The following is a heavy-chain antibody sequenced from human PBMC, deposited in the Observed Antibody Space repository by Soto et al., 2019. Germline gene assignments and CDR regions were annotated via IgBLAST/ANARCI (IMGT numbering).Heavy chain of an antibody. D-gene: IGHD6-13*01. CDR2: IYYSGST. Sequence: SETLSLTCTVSGGSISSYYWSWIRQPPGKGLEWIGYIYYSGSTNYNPSLKSRVTISVDTSKNQFSLKLSSVTAADTAVYYCARGSIAAADTEFDPWGQGTLVTVSS. CDR3: ARGSIAAADTEFDP. J-gene: IGHJ5*02. CDR1: GGSISSYY. V-gene: IGHV4-59*01.